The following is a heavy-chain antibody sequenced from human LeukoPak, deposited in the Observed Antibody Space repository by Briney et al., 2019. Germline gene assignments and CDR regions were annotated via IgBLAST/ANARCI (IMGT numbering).Heavy chain of an antibody. V-gene: IGHV1-46*01. Sequence: ASVKVSCKASGYTFTSYYMHWVRQAPGQGLEWMGIINPSGGSTSYAQKFQGRVTMTRDTSTSTVYMELSSLRSEDTAVYYCARWGVPLQWLAPAPKYYFDYWGQGTLVTVSS. CDR1: GYTFTSYY. CDR3: ARWGVPLQWLAPAPKYYFDY. CDR2: INPSGGST. J-gene: IGHJ4*02. D-gene: IGHD6-19*01.